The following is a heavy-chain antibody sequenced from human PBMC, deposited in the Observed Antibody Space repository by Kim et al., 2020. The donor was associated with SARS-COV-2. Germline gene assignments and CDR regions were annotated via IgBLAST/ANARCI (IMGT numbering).Heavy chain of an antibody. CDR1: GDSISSYY. V-gene: IGHV4-59*01. J-gene: IGHJ4*02. CDR3: ARWSGYATY. Sequence: SETLSLTCTVSGDSISSYYWSWIRQPPGKGLEWIGYIYYSGSTSYNPSLTSRVTIAVDTSKNQFSLKLSSVTAVDTAVYYCARWSGYATYWGQGILVTVSS. CDR2: IYYSGST. D-gene: IGHD5-12*01.